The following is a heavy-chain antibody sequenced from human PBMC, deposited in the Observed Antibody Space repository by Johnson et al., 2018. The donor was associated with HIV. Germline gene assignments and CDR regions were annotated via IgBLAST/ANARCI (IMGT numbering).Heavy chain of an antibody. J-gene: IGHJ3*02. CDR3: ARDQGELRRTHAFDS. CDR1: GLTFSAYA. V-gene: IGHV3-30*04. D-gene: IGHD1-14*01. CDR2: LSHDGSNR. Sequence: QVQLVESGGGVVQPGGSLRLSCEGSGLTFSAYALHWVRQAPGKGLEWVAVLSHDGSNRHYADSVKGRFTISRDNSKNTLYLQMNSLRHEDTAVYYCARDQGELRRTHAFDSWGQGTMVTVSS.